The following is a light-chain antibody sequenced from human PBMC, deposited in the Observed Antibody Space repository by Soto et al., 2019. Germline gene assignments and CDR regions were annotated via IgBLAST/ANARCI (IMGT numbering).Light chain of an antibody. CDR3: SSYTSSSTWV. Sequence: QPVLTQPASVSGSPGQSITISCTGTSSDVGGYNYVSWCQQHPGKAPKLMIYEVSNRPSGASNRFSGSKSGNTASLTISGLQAEDEADYYCSSYTSSSTWVFGGGTKLTVL. V-gene: IGLV2-14*01. CDR1: SSDVGGYNY. CDR2: EVS. J-gene: IGLJ3*02.